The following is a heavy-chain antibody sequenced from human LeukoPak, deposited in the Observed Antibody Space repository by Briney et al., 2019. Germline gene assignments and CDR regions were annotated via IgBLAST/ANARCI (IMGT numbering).Heavy chain of an antibody. D-gene: IGHD3-10*01. CDR3: ARDPVISYGSGSYFDY. Sequence: PSETLSLTCTVSGGSISTTTYYWGWIRQPPGKGLEWIGTIYYNGNTYYNPSLKSRVTISVDTSNNQFSLKLISVTAADTAEYYCARDPVISYGSGSYFDYWGQGTLVTVSS. V-gene: IGHV4-39*07. CDR2: IYYNGNT. J-gene: IGHJ4*02. CDR1: GGSISTTTYY.